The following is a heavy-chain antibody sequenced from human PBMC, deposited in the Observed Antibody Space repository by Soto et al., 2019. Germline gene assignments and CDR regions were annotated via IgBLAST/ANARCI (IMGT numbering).Heavy chain of an antibody. CDR3: GKDIRYDSSGYYFDVTSYDMDV. Sequence: HPGSSLRLSFAASGFTFSSYGMHGGRQTPGKGLGGGAVISYDGMNKYYADSLKGRFTISTDNSKNTLDLQKNSMRDAHTAVYYCGKDIRYDSSGYYFDVTSYDMDVWGQGTTVTVSS. V-gene: IGHV3-30*18. D-gene: IGHD3-22*01. CDR1: GFTFSSYG. J-gene: IGHJ6*02. CDR2: ISYDGMNK.